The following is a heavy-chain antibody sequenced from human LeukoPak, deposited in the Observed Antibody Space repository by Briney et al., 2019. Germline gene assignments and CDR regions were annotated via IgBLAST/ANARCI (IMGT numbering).Heavy chain of an antibody. CDR3: ARDRFSGLGYYYYGMDV. CDR2: IIPILGIA. V-gene: IGHV1-69*04. CDR1: GCTFSSYA. Sequence: SVKVSCKASGCTFSSYAISWVRQAPGQGLEWMGRIIPILGIANYAQKFQGRVTITADKSTSTAYMELSSLRSKDTAVYYCARDRFSGLGYYYYGMDVWGQGTTVTVSS. D-gene: IGHD3-16*01. J-gene: IGHJ6*02.